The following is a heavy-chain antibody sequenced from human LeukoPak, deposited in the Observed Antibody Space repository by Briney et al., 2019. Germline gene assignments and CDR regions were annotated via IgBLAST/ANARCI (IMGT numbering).Heavy chain of an antibody. D-gene: IGHD2-21*02. CDR3: ARGGFYCGDDCYLDY. Sequence: MSAETLSLTCAVDGGSFSYYYWRWLRQPPEKGREWIGEINRSGSPNYNPSLKSRVTISVDTSKNHFSLKLSSVTAADTAVYYCARGGFYCGDDCYLDYWGQGTLVTVSS. CDR1: GGSFSYYY. V-gene: IGHV4-34*01. J-gene: IGHJ4*02. CDR2: INRSGSP.